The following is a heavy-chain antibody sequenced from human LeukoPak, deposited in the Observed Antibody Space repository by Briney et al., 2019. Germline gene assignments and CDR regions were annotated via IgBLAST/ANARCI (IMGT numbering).Heavy chain of an antibody. D-gene: IGHD5-24*01. CDR2: IYNTGST. Sequence: PSETLSLTCTVSGGSISTYYWNWIRQPPGKGLEWVGRIYNTGSTNYNPSLKSRVAMSVDTSKNQFSLKLRSVTAADTAVYYCASVEMTHNTGGAFDVWGQGTMVTVSS. J-gene: IGHJ3*01. CDR3: ASVEMTHNTGGAFDV. CDR1: GGSISTYY. V-gene: IGHV4-4*07.